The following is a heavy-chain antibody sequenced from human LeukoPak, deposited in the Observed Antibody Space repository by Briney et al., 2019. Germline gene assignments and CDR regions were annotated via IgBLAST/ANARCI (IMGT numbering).Heavy chain of an antibody. CDR3: ASDSHIVVVTAIHRYFQH. Sequence: ASVKVSCKASGYTFTCYYMHWVRQAPGQGLEWMGWINPNSGGTNYAQKFQGRVTMTRDTSTSTAYMELSRLRSDDTAVYYCASDSHIVVVTAIHRYFQHWGQGTLVTVSS. V-gene: IGHV1-2*02. D-gene: IGHD2-21*02. J-gene: IGHJ1*01. CDR1: GYTFTCYY. CDR2: INPNSGGT.